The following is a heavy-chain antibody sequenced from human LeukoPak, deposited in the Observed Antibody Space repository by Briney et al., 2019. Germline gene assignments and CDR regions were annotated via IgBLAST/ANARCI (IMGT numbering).Heavy chain of an antibody. CDR3: ARVGYSGYDRSFDY. J-gene: IGHJ4*02. V-gene: IGHV4-34*01. D-gene: IGHD5-12*01. CDR2: INHSGST. CDR1: GGSFSGYY. Sequence: SETLSLTCAVYGGSFSGYYWSWIRQPPGKGLEWIGEINHSGSTNYNPSLKSRVTISIDTSKNQFSLKLSSVTAADTAVYYCARVGYSGYDRSFDYWGQGTLVTVSS.